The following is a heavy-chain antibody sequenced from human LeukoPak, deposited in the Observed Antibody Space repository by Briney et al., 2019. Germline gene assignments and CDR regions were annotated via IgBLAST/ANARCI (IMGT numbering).Heavy chain of an antibody. CDR1: GFDFSDFW. CDR2: IKQDGSER. V-gene: IGHV3-7*01. CDR3: ARGLGGYTSSQAY. Sequence: GGSLILSCAASGFDFSDFWMSWVRQAPGKGLEWVASIKQDGSERYYLDSVKGRFTFSRDNARNSLYLQMNSLRAEDTAVYYCARGLGGYTSSQAYWGQGTLVTVSS. J-gene: IGHJ4*02. D-gene: IGHD6-13*01.